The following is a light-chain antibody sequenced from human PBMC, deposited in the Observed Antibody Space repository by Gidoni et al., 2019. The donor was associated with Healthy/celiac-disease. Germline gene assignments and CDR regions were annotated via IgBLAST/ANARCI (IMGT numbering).Light chain of an antibody. CDR2: DAS. CDR3: QQRSNWPLT. CDR1: QSVSSY. J-gene: IGKJ4*01. V-gene: IGKV3-11*01. Sequence: PAPRSLCPGERATLSCRASQSVSSYLAWYQQKPGQAPRLLIYDASNRATGIPARFSGSGSGTDFTLTISSLEPEDFAVYYCQQRSNWPLTFGGGTKVEIK.